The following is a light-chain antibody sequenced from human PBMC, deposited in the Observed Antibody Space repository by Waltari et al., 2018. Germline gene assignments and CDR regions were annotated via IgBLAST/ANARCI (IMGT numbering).Light chain of an antibody. CDR2: YKSDSDK. V-gene: IGLV5-45*01. J-gene: IGLJ1*01. CDR1: GGINVAGYH. Sequence: PMLTQPASLSATTGASASLTCTFSGGINVAGYHIFWYHQKPGSPPRYLLRYKSDSDKGQGSGVPSRFSGSKDASANTGILRISGLQSEDEADYYCAIGHSSGYMFGAGTRLTVL. CDR3: AIGHSSGYM.